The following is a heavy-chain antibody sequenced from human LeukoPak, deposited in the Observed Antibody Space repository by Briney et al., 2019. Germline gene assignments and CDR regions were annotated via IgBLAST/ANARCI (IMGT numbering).Heavy chain of an antibody. CDR1: GFTFSSYS. CDR3: ARSSRSDFDI. CDR2: IQSDGNEK. J-gene: IGHJ3*02. Sequence: GGSLRLSCAASGFTFSSYSMNWVRQAPGKGLEWVANIQSDGNEKFYVDSVKGRFTISRDNAKNSLYLQMNSLRVEDTAVYYCARSSRSDFDIWGQGTMVTVSS. V-gene: IGHV3-7*01.